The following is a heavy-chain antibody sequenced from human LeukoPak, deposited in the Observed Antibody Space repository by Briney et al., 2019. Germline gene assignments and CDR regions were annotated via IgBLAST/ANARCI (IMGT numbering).Heavy chain of an antibody. CDR1: GGSISSGSYS. CDR3: AKGFAERYYYYYYMDV. Sequence: SQTLSLTCTVSGGSISSGSYSWSWIRQPAGKGLEWIGRIYPSGSTNYNPSVKSRVTISVDTSKNQFSLKLSSVTAADTAVYYCAKGFAERYYYYYYMDVWGKGTTVTVSS. V-gene: IGHV4-61*02. CDR2: IYPSGST. D-gene: IGHD3-10*01. J-gene: IGHJ6*03.